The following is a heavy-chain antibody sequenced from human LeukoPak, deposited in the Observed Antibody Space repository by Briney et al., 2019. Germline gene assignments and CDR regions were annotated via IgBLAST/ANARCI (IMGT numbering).Heavy chain of an antibody. Sequence: AGSLRLSCAASGFTFDDYGMSWVRQAPGKGLEWVSGINWNGGSTGYADSVKGRFTISRDNAKNSLYLQMNSLRAEDTALYYCARRATGYSSSWYAWYFDLWGRGTLVTVSS. CDR3: ARRATGYSSSWYAWYFDL. D-gene: IGHD6-13*01. CDR2: INWNGGST. V-gene: IGHV3-20*04. CDR1: GFTFDDYG. J-gene: IGHJ2*01.